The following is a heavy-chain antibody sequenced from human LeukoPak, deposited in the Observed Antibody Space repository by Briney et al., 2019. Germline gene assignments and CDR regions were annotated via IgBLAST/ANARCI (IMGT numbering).Heavy chain of an antibody. Sequence: SETLSLTCTVSGGSISSYYWSWIRQPPGKGLEWIGYIYYSGSTNYNPSLKSRATISVDTSKNQFSLKLSSVTAADTAVYYCARATSKSGYYHYWGQGTLVTVSS. J-gene: IGHJ4*02. CDR2: IYYSGST. CDR3: ARATSKSGYYHY. CDR1: GGSISSYY. D-gene: IGHD3-22*01. V-gene: IGHV4-59*01.